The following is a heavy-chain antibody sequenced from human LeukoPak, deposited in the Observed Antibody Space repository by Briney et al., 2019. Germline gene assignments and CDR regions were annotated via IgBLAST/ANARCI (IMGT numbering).Heavy chain of an antibody. CDR2: MNPNSGNT. J-gene: IGHJ6*03. D-gene: IGHD5-12*01. V-gene: IGHV1-8*01. Sequence: ASVKVSCKASGYTFTSYDINWVRQATGQGLEWMGWMNPNSGNTGYAQKFQGRVTMTRNTSISTAYMELSSLRSEDTAVYYCARVHSGYSCYDNHWYYYYYYMDVWGKGTTVTISS. CDR3: ARVHSGYSCYDNHWYYYYYYMDV. CDR1: GYTFTSYD.